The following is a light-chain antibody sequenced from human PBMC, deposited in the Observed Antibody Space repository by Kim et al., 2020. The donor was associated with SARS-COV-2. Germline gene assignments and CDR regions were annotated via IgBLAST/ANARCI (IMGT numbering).Light chain of an antibody. CDR2: DAT. CDR1: QGISTY. J-gene: IGKJ3*01. Sequence: IHLTQSPSSLSASVGDRVTITCPASQGISTYLAWYQQKPGKAPNLLIYDATTLQSGVPSRFSGGGSGTDFTLTISSLQPEDFATYYCQQLNSFPPVFGPGTKVDIK. V-gene: IGKV1-9*01. CDR3: QQLNSFPPV.